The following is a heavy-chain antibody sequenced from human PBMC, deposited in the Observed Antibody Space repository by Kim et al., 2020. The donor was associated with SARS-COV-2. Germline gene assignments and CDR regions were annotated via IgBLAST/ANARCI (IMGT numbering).Heavy chain of an antibody. Sequence: SGNTGDAQKFQGRITITRNTSISLAYMELSSLRAEDTAVYYCARGGLVGAWGQGTLVTVSS. CDR3: ARGGLVGA. CDR2: SGNT. V-gene: IGHV1-8*01. D-gene: IGHD1-26*01. J-gene: IGHJ4*02.